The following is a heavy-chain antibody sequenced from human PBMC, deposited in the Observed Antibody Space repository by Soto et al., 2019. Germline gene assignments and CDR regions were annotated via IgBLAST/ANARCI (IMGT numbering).Heavy chain of an antibody. D-gene: IGHD2-21*02. CDR2: ISSYNGNT. V-gene: IGHV1-8*01. Sequence: ASVKVSCKASGYTFTRSGISWVRQAPGQGPEWMGWISSYNGNTAYAQKFQGRVTMTRNTSINTAYMELSSLRSEDTAVYYCARTLTYCGGDCYGRHNDAFDIWGQGTMVTVSS. J-gene: IGHJ3*02. CDR3: ARTLTYCGGDCYGRHNDAFDI. CDR1: GYTFTRSG.